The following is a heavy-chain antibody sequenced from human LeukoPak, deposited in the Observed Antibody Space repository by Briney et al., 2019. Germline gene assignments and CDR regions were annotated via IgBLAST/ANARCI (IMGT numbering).Heavy chain of an antibody. CDR1: GFTFSSYD. Sequence: PGGSLRLSCAASGFTFSSYDMHWVRQAPGKGLEWVAVIWYDGSNKYYADSVKGRFTISRDNSKNTLYLQMNSLRAEDTAVYYCARDGVVTNCVWFSFDYWGQGTLVTVSS. D-gene: IGHD2-8*01. V-gene: IGHV3-33*01. CDR3: ARDGVVTNCVWFSFDY. CDR2: IWYDGSNK. J-gene: IGHJ4*02.